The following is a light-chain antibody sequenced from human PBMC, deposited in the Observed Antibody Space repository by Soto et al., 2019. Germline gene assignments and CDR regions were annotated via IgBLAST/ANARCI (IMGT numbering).Light chain of an antibody. CDR2: GAS. CDR1: QSVSNNY. Sequence: EIVLTQSPGTLSLSPGERATLSCRASQSVSNNYLAWYQQKPGQAPRLLIFGASNRATGIPDRFSGSGSGTYFTVTISRREPEDFAVYYCQLYGSSGTFGQGTKVEIK. CDR3: QLYGSSGT. J-gene: IGKJ1*01. V-gene: IGKV3-20*01.